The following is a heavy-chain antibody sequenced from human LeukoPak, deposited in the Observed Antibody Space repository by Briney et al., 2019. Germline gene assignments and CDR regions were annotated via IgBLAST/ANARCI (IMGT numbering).Heavy chain of an antibody. CDR2: IIPIFGIA. CDR1: GGTFSSYA. CDR3: ARDQSGSSYYYYGMDV. Sequence: SVKVSCKASGGTFSSYAISWVRQAPGQGLEWMGRIIPIFGIANYAQKFQGRVTITADKSTSTAYMELSSLRPEDTAVYYCARDQSGSSYYYYGMDVWGQGTTVTVSS. V-gene: IGHV1-69*04. D-gene: IGHD1-26*01. J-gene: IGHJ6*02.